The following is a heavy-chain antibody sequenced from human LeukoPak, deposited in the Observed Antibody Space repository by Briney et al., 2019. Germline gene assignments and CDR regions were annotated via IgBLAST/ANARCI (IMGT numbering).Heavy chain of an antibody. Sequence: GGSLRLSCAASGFTFSSYSMDWVRQAPGKGLEWVSSISSSSSNIYYADSVKGRFTISGDNAKNPLYLQMNSLRVEDTAVYYCARCTTGRTFGSLREIKRSREIDYWGQGTLVTVSS. J-gene: IGHJ4*02. CDR2: ISSSSSNI. D-gene: IGHD1-1*01. CDR1: GFTFSSYS. V-gene: IGHV3-21*01. CDR3: ARCTTGRTFGSLREIKRSREIDY.